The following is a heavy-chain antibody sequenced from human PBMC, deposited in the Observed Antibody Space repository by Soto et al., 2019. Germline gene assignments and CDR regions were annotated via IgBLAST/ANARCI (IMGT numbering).Heavy chain of an antibody. CDR1: GFTFRSYW. D-gene: IGHD4-17*01. CDR3: ARPTSADYGDYGWDF. CDR2: IKQDGSVK. J-gene: IGHJ4*02. V-gene: IGHV3-7*01. Sequence: GGSLRLSCASSGFTFRSYWMSLVRQAPGKGLEWVANIKQDGSVKYYVDSVKGRFTISRDNTKNSLYLQMNSLRAEDTAVYYCARPTSADYGDYGWDFWGQGTQVTVSS.